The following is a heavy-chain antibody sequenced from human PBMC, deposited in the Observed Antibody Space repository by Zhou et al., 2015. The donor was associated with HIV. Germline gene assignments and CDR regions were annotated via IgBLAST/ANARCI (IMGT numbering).Heavy chain of an antibody. CDR2: MNPISGNT. V-gene: IGHV1-8*01. D-gene: IGHD1-1*01. CDR1: GYIFTNYD. J-gene: IGHJ4*02. Sequence: QSGPGARKPGASVKVSCKPSGYIFTNYDITWVRQATGQGLEWMGWMNPISGNTGITPKFRGRITMTGDTSINSAYMELSSLTPDDTAVYYCARGIRNELFSDYWGQGTLVTVSS. CDR3: ARGIRNELFSDY.